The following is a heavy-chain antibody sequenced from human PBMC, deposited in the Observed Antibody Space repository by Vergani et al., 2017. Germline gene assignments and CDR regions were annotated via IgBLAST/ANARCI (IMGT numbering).Heavy chain of an antibody. CDR1: GFTFSSYA. D-gene: IGHD6-19*01. V-gene: IGHV3-23*01. Sequence: EVQLLESGGGLVQPGGSLRLSCAASGFTFSSYAMSWVRQAPGKGLEWVSAISGSGGSPYYADSVKGRFTISRDNSKNTLYLQMNSLRAEDTAVYYCAISGWFPSPLDYWGQGTLVTVSS. CDR3: AISGWFPSPLDY. CDR2: ISGSGGSP. J-gene: IGHJ4*02.